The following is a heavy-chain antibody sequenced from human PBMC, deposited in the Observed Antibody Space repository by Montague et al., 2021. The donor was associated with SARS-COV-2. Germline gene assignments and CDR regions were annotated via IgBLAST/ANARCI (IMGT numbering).Heavy chain of an antibody. J-gene: IGHJ5*02. CDR2: ISDSGST. V-gene: IGHV4-59*08. CDR3: ARHYSATLPAGS. Sequence: SQTLSLTCTVSGGSISSFYWSWFRQPPGKGLEWIGYISDSGSTNYNPSLTSRVTMSVDTSKNQFSLKANSVTAADTAVYYCARHYSATLPAGSWGQGTLVTVSS. CDR1: GGSISSFY. D-gene: IGHD2-15*01.